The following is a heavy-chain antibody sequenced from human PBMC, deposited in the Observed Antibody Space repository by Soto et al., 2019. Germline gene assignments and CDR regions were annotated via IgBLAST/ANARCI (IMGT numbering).Heavy chain of an antibody. V-gene: IGHV1-8*01. J-gene: IGHJ5*02. Sequence: ASVKVSCKASGYSFTSNDVSWVRQATGQGLEWMGWMNPGSGDTGYAQKFQGRVTMTRDISIATAYMELSSLRSDDTAIYYCARMATFGSLNWFDPWGQGTLVTVSS. CDR3: ARMATFGSLNWFDP. D-gene: IGHD3-16*01. CDR1: GYSFTSND. CDR2: MNPGSGDT.